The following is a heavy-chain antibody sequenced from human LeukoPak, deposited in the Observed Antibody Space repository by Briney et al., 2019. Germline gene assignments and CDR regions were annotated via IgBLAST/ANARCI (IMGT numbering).Heavy chain of an antibody. V-gene: IGHV1-2*02. CDR3: ARGRLSRGAFDI. Sequence: ASVKVSCKASGYTFTGYYMHWVRQAPGQGLEWMGWINPNSGGTNYAQKFQGRVTMTRDTSISTAYMELSRLRSDDTAVYYRARGRLSRGAFDIWGQGTMVTVSS. CDR1: GYTFTGYY. D-gene: IGHD5/OR15-5a*01. J-gene: IGHJ3*02. CDR2: INPNSGGT.